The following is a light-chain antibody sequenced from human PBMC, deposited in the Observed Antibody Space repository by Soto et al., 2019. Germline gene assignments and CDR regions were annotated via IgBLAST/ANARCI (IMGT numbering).Light chain of an antibody. Sequence: VLTQSAGTLSLYQGERATLSCRASQSVSSSYLAWYQQKPGQAPSLLIYGAFSRATGIPDRFSASGSGTEFTLTISNLQPDDFATYFCQHSTNHPRPFGQVTNVDVK. CDR1: QSVSSSY. CDR3: QHSTNHPRP. J-gene: IGKJ2*01. V-gene: IGKV3-20*01. CDR2: GAF.